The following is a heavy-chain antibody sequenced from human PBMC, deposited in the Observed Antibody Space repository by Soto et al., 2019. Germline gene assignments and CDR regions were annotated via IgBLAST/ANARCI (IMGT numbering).Heavy chain of an antibody. CDR2: ISSSSYI. Sequence: GGSLRLSCAASGFTFSSYSMNWVRQAPGKGLEWVSSISSSSYIYYADSVKGRFTISRDNAKNSLYLQMNSLRAEDTAVYYCARDRVYDSSGYYPLDYWGQGTLVTVSS. D-gene: IGHD3-22*01. CDR3: ARDRVYDSSGYYPLDY. CDR1: GFTFSSYS. V-gene: IGHV3-21*01. J-gene: IGHJ4*02.